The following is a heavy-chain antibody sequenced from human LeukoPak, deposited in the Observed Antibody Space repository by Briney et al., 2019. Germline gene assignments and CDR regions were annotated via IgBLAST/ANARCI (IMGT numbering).Heavy chain of an antibody. CDR1: GFTFSASW. Sequence: GGSLRLSCAASGFTFSASWMTWVRQAPGKGLEWVTNINQDGSEKYYVDSVKGRFTISRDNARNALYLQMNSLRTKDTAVYYCARGDRGFDYWGQGTLVTVSS. CDR2: INQDGSEK. J-gene: IGHJ4*02. V-gene: IGHV3-7*01. CDR3: ARGDRGFDY.